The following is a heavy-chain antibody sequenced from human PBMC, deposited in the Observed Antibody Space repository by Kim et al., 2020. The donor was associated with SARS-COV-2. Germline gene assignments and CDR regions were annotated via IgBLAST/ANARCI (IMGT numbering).Heavy chain of an antibody. CDR1: GYTFTGYY. Sequence: ASVKVSCKASGYTFTGYYMHWVRQAPGQGLEWMGWINPNSGGTNYAQKFQGWVTMTRDTSISTAYMELSRLRSDDTAVYYCARGIPTMVRGVRVNWFDPWGQGTLVTVSS. D-gene: IGHD3-10*01. CDR3: ARGIPTMVRGVRVNWFDP. CDR2: INPNSGGT. J-gene: IGHJ5*02. V-gene: IGHV1-2*04.